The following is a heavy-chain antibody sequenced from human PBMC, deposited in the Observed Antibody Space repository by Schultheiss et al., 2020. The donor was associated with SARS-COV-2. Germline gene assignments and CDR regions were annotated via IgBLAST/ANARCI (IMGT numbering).Heavy chain of an antibody. CDR3: ASAYYYVSSGLDAFDI. CDR1: GFTFSSYA. V-gene: IGHV3-30*07. Sequence: GGSLRLSCAASGFTFSSYAMHWVRQAPGKGLEWVAVISYDGSNKYYADSLKGRFTISRDNAKNSLYLQMNSLRAEDTAVYYCASAYYYVSSGLDAFDIWGQGTMVTVSS. D-gene: IGHD3-22*01. CDR2: ISYDGSNK. J-gene: IGHJ3*02.